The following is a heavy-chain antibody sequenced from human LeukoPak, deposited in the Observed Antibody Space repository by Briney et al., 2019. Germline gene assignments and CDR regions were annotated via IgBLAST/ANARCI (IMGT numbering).Heavy chain of an antibody. J-gene: IGHJ4*02. Sequence: GESLQIYCQGSGYIFTSYWIGWVCQMPRRGLEWIGIIYPGVSKSKYSPSFQCQVTISADKSISTAYLQWSSLKASDTAMYYCARRWTCPGVVDFDFWGQGTLVTVSS. CDR3: ARRWTCPGVVDFDF. CDR1: GYIFTSYW. D-gene: IGHD2-15*01. V-gene: IGHV5-51*01. CDR2: IYPGVSKS.